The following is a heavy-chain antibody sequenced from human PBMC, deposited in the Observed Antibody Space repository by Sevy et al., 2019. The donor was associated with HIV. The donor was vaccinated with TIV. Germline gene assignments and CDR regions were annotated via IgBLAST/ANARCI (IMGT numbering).Heavy chain of an antibody. J-gene: IGHJ4*02. CDR3: ARDISPSNYYGSGSYVY. CDR2: ISSSGVST. D-gene: IGHD3-10*01. V-gene: IGHV3-23*01. CDR1: GFTFSSYA. Sequence: GSLRLACAASGFTFSSYAMSWVRQAPGKGLEWVSTISSSGVSTYYADYVKGRFTISRDNSKNTLHLQMNSLRAEDTAVYYCARDISPSNYYGSGSYVYWGQGTQVTVSS.